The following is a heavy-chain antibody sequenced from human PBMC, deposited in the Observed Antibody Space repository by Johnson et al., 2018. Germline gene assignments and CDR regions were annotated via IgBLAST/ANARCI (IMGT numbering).Heavy chain of an antibody. Sequence: QVQLVESGAEVKKPGASVKVSCKASGYTFTSYDINWVRQATGQGLEWMGWMNPNSGNTGYAQKFQGRVTMTRNTSISTAYMELSSLRSEDTAVYYCTTGRITMVRAPYYYYCMDGWGKGTTVTVSS. J-gene: IGHJ6*03. V-gene: IGHV1-8*01. CDR3: TTGRITMVRAPYYYYCMDG. CDR1: GYTFTSYD. CDR2: MNPNSGNT. D-gene: IGHD3-10*01.